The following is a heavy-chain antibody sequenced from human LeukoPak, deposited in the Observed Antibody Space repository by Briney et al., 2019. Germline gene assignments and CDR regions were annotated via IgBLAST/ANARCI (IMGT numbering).Heavy chain of an antibody. CDR3: ANGGYSSSWYGVGIDY. V-gene: IGHV3-7*03. Sequence: PGGSLRLSCAASGFTFINYWMGWVRQAPGKGLEWVANIKQDGSETYYVDSVKGRFTISRDNAKSSLFLHMNSLRAEDTAVYYCANGGYSSSWYGVGIDYWGQGTLVTVSS. D-gene: IGHD6-13*01. CDR1: GFTFINYW. CDR2: IKQDGSET. J-gene: IGHJ4*02.